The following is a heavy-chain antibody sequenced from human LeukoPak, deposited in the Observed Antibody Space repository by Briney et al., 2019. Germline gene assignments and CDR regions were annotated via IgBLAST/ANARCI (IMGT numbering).Heavy chain of an antibody. Sequence: PSQTLSLTCTVSGGSISSGDYYWSWIRQPPGKGLEWIGYIYYSGSTYYNPSLKSRVTISVDTSKNQFSLRLNSVTAADTAMYYCARGGGWSPYYFDYWGQGTVVTVSS. CDR3: ARGGGWSPYYFDY. CDR1: GGSISSGDYY. D-gene: IGHD6-19*01. J-gene: IGHJ4*02. V-gene: IGHV4-30-4*08. CDR2: IYYSGST.